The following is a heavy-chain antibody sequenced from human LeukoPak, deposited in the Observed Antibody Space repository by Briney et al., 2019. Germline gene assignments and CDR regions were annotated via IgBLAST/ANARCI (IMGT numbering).Heavy chain of an antibody. CDR2: IYSGGST. J-gene: IGHJ6*03. CDR3: ARDGAYGSGSYYLRYYYYMDV. Sequence: GGSLRLSCAASGFTFSSYAMSWVRQAPGKGLEWVSVIYSGGSTYYADSVKGRFTISRDNSKNTLYLQMNSLRAEDTAVYYCARDGAYGSGSYYLRYYYYMDVWGKGTTVTVSS. CDR1: GFTFSSYA. D-gene: IGHD3-10*01. V-gene: IGHV3-53*01.